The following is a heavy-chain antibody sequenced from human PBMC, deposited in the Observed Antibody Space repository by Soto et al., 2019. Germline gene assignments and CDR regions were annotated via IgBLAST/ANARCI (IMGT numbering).Heavy chain of an antibody. CDR1: CGSISSGGYY. D-gene: IGHD3-22*01. J-gene: IGHJ4*02. V-gene: IGHV4-31*03. Sequence: SETLSLTCTVSCGSISSGGYYWSWIRQHPGKGLEWIGYIYYSGSTYYNPSLKSRVTISVDTSKNQFSLKLSSVTAADTAVYYCARGADSSGYYYVDYWGQGTLVTVSS. CDR2: IYYSGST. CDR3: ARGADSSGYYYVDY.